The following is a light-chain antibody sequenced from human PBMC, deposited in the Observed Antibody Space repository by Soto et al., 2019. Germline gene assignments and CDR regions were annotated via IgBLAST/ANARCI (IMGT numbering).Light chain of an antibody. J-gene: IGKJ4*01. Sequence: PGDSVTLSCRASQYINTRLAWYQHRPGQAPRLLIYQTSTRATGIPARFSGSGSGTQFTLTISSLQSEDFAVYYCQQYNKWPLTFGGGTKVDIK. CDR3: QQYNKWPLT. CDR2: QTS. V-gene: IGKV3-15*01. CDR1: QYINTR.